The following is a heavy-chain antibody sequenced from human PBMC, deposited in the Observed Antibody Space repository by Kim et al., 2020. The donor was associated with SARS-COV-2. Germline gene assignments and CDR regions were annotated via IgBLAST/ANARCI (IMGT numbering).Heavy chain of an antibody. J-gene: IGHJ4*02. CDR1: GYTFTSYA. V-gene: IGHV7-4-1*02. CDR3: AREWGRIAARPRWGGTPGY. Sequence: ASVKVSCKASGYTFTSYAMNWVRQAPGQGLEWMGWINTNTGNPTYAQGFTGRFVFSLDTSVSTAYLQISSLKAEDTAVYYCAREWGRIAARPRWGGTPGYWGQGTLVTVSS. CDR2: INTNTGNP. D-gene: IGHD6-6*01.